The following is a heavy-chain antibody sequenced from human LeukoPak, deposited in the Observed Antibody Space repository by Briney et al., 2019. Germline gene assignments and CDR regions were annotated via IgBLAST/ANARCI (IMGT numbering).Heavy chain of an antibody. D-gene: IGHD4-23*01. J-gene: IGHJ4*02. Sequence: ASGKVSFKASGGTFSSYAISWVRQAPGQGLEWMGRIIPIFGIANYAQKFQGRVTITADKSTSTAYMELSSLRSEDTAVYYCARDRDYGGILYFDYWGQGTLVTVSS. V-gene: IGHV1-69*04. CDR2: IIPIFGIA. CDR3: ARDRDYGGILYFDY. CDR1: GGTFSSYA.